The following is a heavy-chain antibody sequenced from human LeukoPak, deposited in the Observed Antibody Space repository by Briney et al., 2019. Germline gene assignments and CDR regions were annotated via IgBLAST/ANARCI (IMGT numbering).Heavy chain of an antibody. Sequence: GASVKVSCKASGYTFTGYYMHWVRQAPGQGLEWMGWINPNSGGTNYAQKFQGRVTMTRDTSISTAYMELSRLRSDDTAVYYCARPGDCSSTSCYYFGFDPWGQGTLVTVSS. CDR3: ARPGDCSSTSCYYFGFDP. CDR1: GYTFTGYY. CDR2: INPNSGGT. V-gene: IGHV1-2*02. J-gene: IGHJ5*02. D-gene: IGHD2-2*01.